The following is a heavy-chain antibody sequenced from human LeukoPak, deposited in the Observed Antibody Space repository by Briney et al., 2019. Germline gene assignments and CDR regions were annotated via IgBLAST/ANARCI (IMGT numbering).Heavy chain of an antibody. D-gene: IGHD6-13*01. Sequence: GGSLRLSCAASGFTFSIYAMGWVRQAPGKGPEWVSGIGGSGSTTYFSGSVRGRFTISRDNSKNTLSLQMNSLRAEDTAVYYCAKGGGIAAPGGDFDYWGQGTLVTVSS. CDR3: AKGGGIAAPGGDFDY. J-gene: IGHJ4*02. CDR2: IGGSGSTT. V-gene: IGHV3-23*01. CDR1: GFTFSIYA.